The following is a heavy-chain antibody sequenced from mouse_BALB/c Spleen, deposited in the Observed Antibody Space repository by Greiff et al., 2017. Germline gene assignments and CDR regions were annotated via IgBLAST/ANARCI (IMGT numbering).Heavy chain of an antibody. CDR3: NAIGITTAFAY. CDR1: GFNIKDYY. V-gene: IGHV14-4*02. CDR2: IDPENGDT. Sequence: EVMLVESGAELVRSGASVKLSCTASGFNIKDYYMHWVKQRPEQGLEWIGWIDPENGDTEYAPKFQGKATMTADTSSNTAYLQLSSLTSEDTAVYYCNAIGITTAFAYWGQGTLVTVSA. J-gene: IGHJ3*01. D-gene: IGHD1-2*01.